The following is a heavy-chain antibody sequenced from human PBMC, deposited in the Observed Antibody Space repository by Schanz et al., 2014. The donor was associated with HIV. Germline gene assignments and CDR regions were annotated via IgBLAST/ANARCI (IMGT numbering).Heavy chain of an antibody. V-gene: IGHV3-30*18. CDR1: GFSFTDYG. Sequence: QVQLVESGGGVVRPGRSLRLSCTASGFSFTDYGMHWVRQTPDKGLEWVAVISHDGTNKYYADSVKGRFTISRDDSKTTVYLHMNSLRAEDTAVYYCAKDDQQFAYWGQGTLVTVSS. CDR3: AKDDQQFAY. J-gene: IGHJ4*02. D-gene: IGHD6-6*01. CDR2: ISHDGTNK.